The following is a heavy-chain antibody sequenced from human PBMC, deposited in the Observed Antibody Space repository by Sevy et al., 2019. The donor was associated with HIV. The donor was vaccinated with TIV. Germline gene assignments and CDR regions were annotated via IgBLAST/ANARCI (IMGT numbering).Heavy chain of an antibody. Sequence: GGSLRLSCAASAFTFSDYARHWVRQAPGKGLEWLSYISYDERDIYYLDSVRGRFSVSRDISKRTLFLQMNDLRPEDTAVYYCARRDVNHQYLMDYWGQGILVTVSS. CDR1: AFTFSDYA. D-gene: IGHD2-8*01. CDR2: ISYDERDI. J-gene: IGHJ4*02. V-gene: IGHV3-30*03. CDR3: ARRDVNHQYLMDY.